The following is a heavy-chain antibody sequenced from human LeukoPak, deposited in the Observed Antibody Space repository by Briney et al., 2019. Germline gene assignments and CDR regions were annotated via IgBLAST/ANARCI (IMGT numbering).Heavy chain of an antibody. CDR2: IYYSGST. CDR3: AREGDAGGYFDY. V-gene: IGHV4-59*12. Sequence: SETLSLTCTVSGGSISSYYWSWIRQPPGKGLEWIGYIYYSGSTNYNPSLKSRVTISVDTSKNQFSLKLSSVTAADTAAYYCAREGDAGGYFDYWGQGTLVTVSS. J-gene: IGHJ4*02. D-gene: IGHD2-21*01. CDR1: GGSISSYY.